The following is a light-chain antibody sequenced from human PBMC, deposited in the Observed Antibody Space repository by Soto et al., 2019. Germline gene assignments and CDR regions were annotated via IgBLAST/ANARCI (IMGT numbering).Light chain of an antibody. J-gene: IGKJ1*01. CDR1: QSVSSN. Sequence: EIAMTQSPATLSVSPGERATLSCMASQSVSSNLAWYQQKPGQAPRLLIYGASTRATGIPARFSGSGSGTDFTLTISSLQPDDFATYYCQQYNSYSFGQGTKADI. CDR3: QQYNSYS. V-gene: IGKV3-15*01. CDR2: GAS.